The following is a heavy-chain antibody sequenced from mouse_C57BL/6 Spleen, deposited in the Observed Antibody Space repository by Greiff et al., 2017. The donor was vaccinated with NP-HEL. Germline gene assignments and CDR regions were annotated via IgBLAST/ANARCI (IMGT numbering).Heavy chain of an antibody. CDR3: ARREDYYGPHYFDY. D-gene: IGHD2-1*01. CDR1: GYTFTSYW. Sequence: VQLQQPGAELVRPGSSVKLSCKASGYTFTSYWMDWVKQRPGQGLEWIGNIYPSDSETHYNQKFKDKATLTVDKSSSTAYMQLSSLTSEDSAVYYCARREDYYGPHYFDYWGQGTTLTVSS. CDR2: IYPSDSET. J-gene: IGHJ2*01. V-gene: IGHV1-61*01.